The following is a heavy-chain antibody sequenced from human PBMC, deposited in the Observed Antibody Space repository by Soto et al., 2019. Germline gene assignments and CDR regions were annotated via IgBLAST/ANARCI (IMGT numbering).Heavy chain of an antibody. J-gene: IGHJ4*02. CDR1: GYTFRNYY. Sequence: ASVKVSCKASGYTFRNYYIHWVRQAPGQGLEWMGLINPSGGATSYSQRFQGRVTITKDSSASTVYMELSSLGSEDTAVYYCGRAFDRSGLYWGQGTLVTVSS. D-gene: IGHD3-22*01. CDR2: INPSGGAT. CDR3: GRAFDRSGLY. V-gene: IGHV1-46*01.